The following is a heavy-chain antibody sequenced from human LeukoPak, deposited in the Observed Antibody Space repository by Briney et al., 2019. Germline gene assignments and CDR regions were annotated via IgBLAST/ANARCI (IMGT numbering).Heavy chain of an antibody. J-gene: IGHJ4*02. CDR1: GGSISDNY. CDR3: TRGAGWLIDY. CDR2: FYNSGSS. V-gene: IGHV4-59*01. Sequence: SETLSLTCTVSGGSISDNYRGWIRQPPGKGLEWIGYFYNSGSSTYNPSLKSRVTISVDTSKEQCSLKVNSVTAADTAVYYCTRGAGWLIDYWGQGILVTVSS. D-gene: IGHD3-16*01.